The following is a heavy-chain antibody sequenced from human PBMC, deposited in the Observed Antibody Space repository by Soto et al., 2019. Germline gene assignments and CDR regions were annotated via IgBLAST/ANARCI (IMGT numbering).Heavy chain of an antibody. CDR3: AKDEVRGINPSDFDY. D-gene: IGHD3-10*01. CDR2: ISNDGSNE. Sequence: GGSLRLSCAGSGFTFRWFGMHWVRQAPGKGLECVARISNDGSNEYYADSVKGRFTISRDNSKNTLYLQMDSLRADDTAGYYGAKDEVRGINPSDFDYWGLGTLVTVSS. J-gene: IGHJ4*02. V-gene: IGHV3-30*18. CDR1: GFTFRWFG.